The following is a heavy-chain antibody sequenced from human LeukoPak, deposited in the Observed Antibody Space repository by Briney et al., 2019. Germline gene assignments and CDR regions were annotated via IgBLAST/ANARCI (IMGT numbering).Heavy chain of an antibody. CDR1: GDNFSNHG. V-gene: IGHV1-69*05. Sequence: GASVKVSCKASGDNFSNHGINWVRQAPGQGLEWMGGIIAIFGTANYAQKFQGRVTFTTDESTSTAYMELSSLRTEDTAVYYCARARSAEPAAYFYFDYWGQGTLVTVSS. CDR3: ARARSAEPAAYFYFDY. CDR2: IIAIFGTA. J-gene: IGHJ4*02. D-gene: IGHD2-2*01.